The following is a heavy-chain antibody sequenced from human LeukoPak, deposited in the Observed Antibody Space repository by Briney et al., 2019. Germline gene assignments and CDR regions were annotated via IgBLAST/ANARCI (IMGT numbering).Heavy chain of an antibody. V-gene: IGHV3-23*01. CDR2: ISASGGST. CDR3: AKRGGMYPAHYFDY. D-gene: IGHD6-13*01. J-gene: IGHJ4*02. Sequence: WVRQPPGKGLEWVSAISASGGSTYYADSVKGRFTISRDNSKNTLYLQMNSLRAEDTAVYYCAKRGGMYPAHYFDYWGQGTLVTVSS.